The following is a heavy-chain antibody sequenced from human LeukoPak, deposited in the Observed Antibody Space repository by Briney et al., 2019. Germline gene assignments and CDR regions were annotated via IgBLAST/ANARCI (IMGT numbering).Heavy chain of an antibody. J-gene: IGHJ4*02. CDR2: INPSGGST. CDR1: GYTFTGYY. V-gene: IGHV1-46*01. D-gene: IGHD6-13*01. CDR3: SSSWTSEGYFDY. Sequence: ASVKVSCKASGYTFTGYYMHWVRQAPGQGLEWMGIINPSGGSTSYAQKFQGRVTMTRDMSTSTVYMELSSLRSEDTAVYYCSSSWTSEGYFDYWGQGTLVTVSS.